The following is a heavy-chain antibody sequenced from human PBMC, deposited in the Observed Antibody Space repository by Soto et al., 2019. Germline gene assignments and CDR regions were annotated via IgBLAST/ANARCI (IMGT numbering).Heavy chain of an antibody. V-gene: IGHV1-3*01. Sequence: ASVKVSCKASGYTFTSYAMHWVRQAPGQRLEWMGWINAGNGNTKYSQKFQGRVTITRDTSASKAYMELSSLRSEDTAVYYCAKASGYYSWDDYWGQGTLVTVPS. CDR2: INAGNGNT. CDR1: GYTFTSYA. CDR3: AKASGYYSWDDY. D-gene: IGHD3-22*01. J-gene: IGHJ4*02.